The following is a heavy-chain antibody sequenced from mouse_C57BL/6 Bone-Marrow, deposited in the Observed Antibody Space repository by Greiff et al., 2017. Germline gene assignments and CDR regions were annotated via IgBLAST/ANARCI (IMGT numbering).Heavy chain of an antibody. D-gene: IGHD3-3*01. J-gene: IGHJ3*01. CDR1: GYTFTEYT. CDR2: FYPGSGSI. Sequence: QVQLQQSGAELVKPGASVKLSCKASGYTFTEYTIHWVKQRSGQGLEWIGWFYPGSGSIKYNEKFKDKATLTADKSSSTAYMELSRLTSEDSAVYFCARHEDRGSRGPPIWFAYWGQGTLVTVSA. V-gene: IGHV1-62-2*01. CDR3: ARHEDRGSRGPPIWFAY.